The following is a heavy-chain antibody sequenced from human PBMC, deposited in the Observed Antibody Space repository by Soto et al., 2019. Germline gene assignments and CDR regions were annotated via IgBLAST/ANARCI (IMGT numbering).Heavy chain of an antibody. V-gene: IGHV3-48*01. Sequence: AGGSLRLSCAASGFTFSSYSMNWVRQAPGKGLEWLSYISSSSSTIYYADSVKGRFTISRDNAKNSLYLQMNSLRAEDTAVYYCARAYCSGGSCYSLKVGPFDYWGQGTLVTVSS. CDR1: GFTFSSYS. CDR3: ARAYCSGGSCYSLKVGPFDY. J-gene: IGHJ4*02. CDR2: ISSSSSTI. D-gene: IGHD2-15*01.